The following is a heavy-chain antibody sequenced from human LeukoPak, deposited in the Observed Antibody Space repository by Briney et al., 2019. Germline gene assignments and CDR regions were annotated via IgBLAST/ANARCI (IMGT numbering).Heavy chain of an antibody. D-gene: IGHD6-6*01. J-gene: IGHJ5*02. CDR3: AGDWASSTSWAYNWFDP. Sequence: GGSLRLSCAASGFTFSSYAMHWVRQAPGKGLEYVSAISSDGGSTYYANSVKGRFTISRDSSKNTLYLQMGSLRAEDMAVYYCAGDWASSTSWAYNWFDPWGQGTLVTVSS. CDR2: ISSDGGST. V-gene: IGHV3-64*01. CDR1: GFTFSSYA.